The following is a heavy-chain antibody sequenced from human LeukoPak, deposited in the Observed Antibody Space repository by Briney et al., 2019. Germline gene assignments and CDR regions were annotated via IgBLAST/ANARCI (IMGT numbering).Heavy chain of an antibody. V-gene: IGHV4-39*01. D-gene: IGHD4/OR15-4a*01. CDR2: IYYSGST. Sequence: SETLSLTCTVSGGSIRSSTYYWAWIRQPPGKGLEWIGNIYYSGSTYYNPSLKSRVTISVDTSKNQFSLKLSSVTAADTAVCYCARRFSGDYGFPIHNCFDPWGQGTLVTVSS. J-gene: IGHJ5*02. CDR3: ARRFSGDYGFPIHNCFDP. CDR1: GGSIRSSTYY.